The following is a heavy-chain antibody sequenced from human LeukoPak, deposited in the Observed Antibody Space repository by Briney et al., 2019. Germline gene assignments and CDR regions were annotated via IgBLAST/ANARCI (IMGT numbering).Heavy chain of an antibody. J-gene: IGHJ4*02. CDR3: ARLIRRSYQLDY. CDR1: GGSISSYY. Sequence: SETLSLTRTVSGGSISSYYWSWIRQPPGKGLEWIGYIYYSGSTNYNPSLKSRVTISVDTSKNQFSLKLSSVTAADTAVYYCARLIRRSYQLDYWGQGTLVTVSS. CDR2: IYYSGST. D-gene: IGHD2-2*01. V-gene: IGHV4-59*08.